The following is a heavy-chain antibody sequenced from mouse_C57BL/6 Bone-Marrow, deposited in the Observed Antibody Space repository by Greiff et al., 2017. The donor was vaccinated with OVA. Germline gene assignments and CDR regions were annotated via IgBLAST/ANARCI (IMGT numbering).Heavy chain of an antibody. Sequence: EVQLQESGPGMVKPSQSLSLTCTVTGYSITSGYDWHWIRHFPGNKLEWMGYISYSGSTNYNPSLKSRISITHDTSKNHFFLKLNSVTTEDTATYYCARGDGYYAYFDYWGQGTTLTVSS. CDR2: ISYSGST. V-gene: IGHV3-1*01. J-gene: IGHJ2*01. CDR3: ARGDGYYAYFDY. CDR1: GYSITSGYD. D-gene: IGHD2-3*01.